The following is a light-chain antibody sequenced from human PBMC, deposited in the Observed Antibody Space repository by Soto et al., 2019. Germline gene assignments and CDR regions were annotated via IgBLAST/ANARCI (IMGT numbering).Light chain of an antibody. CDR3: QQYNSYSRT. V-gene: IGKV1-5*03. CDR1: QSISSW. CDR2: KAS. J-gene: IGKJ1*01. Sequence: DIQMTQSPSTLSASVGDRVTITCRASQSISSWLAWYQQKPGKAPKLLIYKASSLESGVPSRFSGSRSGIEFTLTISSLQPDDFASYYCQQYNSYSRTFGQGPKVEIK.